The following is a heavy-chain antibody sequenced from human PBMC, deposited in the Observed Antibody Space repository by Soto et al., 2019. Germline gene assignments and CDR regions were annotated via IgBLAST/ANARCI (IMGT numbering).Heavy chain of an antibody. D-gene: IGHD4-17*01. V-gene: IGHV4-34*01. CDR2: INQSGGT. CDR3: ARITYGDSFYGLDV. CDR1: GWSFSDYY. Sequence: XETLSLTCGVYGWSFSDYYWNWIRQPPGKGLEWIGEINQSGGTHYNPSLKSRVTILVDTSRNQFSLKLPSVTVADTAVYYCARITYGDSFYGLDVWGQGNTVTVSS. J-gene: IGHJ6*02.